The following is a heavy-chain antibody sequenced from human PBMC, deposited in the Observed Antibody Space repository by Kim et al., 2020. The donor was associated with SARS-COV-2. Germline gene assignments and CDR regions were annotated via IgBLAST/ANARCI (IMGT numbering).Heavy chain of an antibody. V-gene: IGHV4-61*01. J-gene: IGHJ5*02. CDR2: IYYTGST. Sequence: SETLSLTCKVSGTSVRSVNYYWSWFRQPPGKGLEWIGYIYYTGSTTYNPSLKRRLIISVDTSKNQFSLKLTSVTASDTDVYDSARVKVASEDCFDPWGQG. CDR1: GTSVRSVNYY. D-gene: IGHD2-21*01. CDR3: ARVKVASEDCFDP.